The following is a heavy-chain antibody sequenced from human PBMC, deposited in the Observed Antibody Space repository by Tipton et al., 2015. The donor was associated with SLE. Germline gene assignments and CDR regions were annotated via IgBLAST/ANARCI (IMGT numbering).Heavy chain of an antibody. CDR1: GFTLSAYN. Sequence: SLRLSCSASGFTLSAYNMNWVRQAPGKGLEWVSYISSSSTTIYYADSVRGRFTVSRDNAKNSLYLQMNNLGAEDTAVDYCSSAGAVRPPDYWGQGTRVTVSS. J-gene: IGHJ4*02. CDR3: SSAGAVRPPDY. V-gene: IGHV3-48*01. CDR2: ISSSSTTI. D-gene: IGHD6-6*01.